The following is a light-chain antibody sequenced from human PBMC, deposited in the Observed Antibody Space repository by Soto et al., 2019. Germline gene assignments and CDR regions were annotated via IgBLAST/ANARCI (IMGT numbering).Light chain of an antibody. CDR1: QGLVYSDGNTY. J-gene: IGKJ5*01. CDR3: QQYTGPPTT. Sequence: DVVMTQSPLSLPVTLVQPASISCRSSQGLVYSDGNTYLNWFHQRPGQSPRRLIYKVSNRDSGVPDRFSGSGSGTDFTLTITRLEPEDSAVYFCQQYTGPPTTFGQGTRLEIK. CDR2: KVS. V-gene: IGKV2-30*01.